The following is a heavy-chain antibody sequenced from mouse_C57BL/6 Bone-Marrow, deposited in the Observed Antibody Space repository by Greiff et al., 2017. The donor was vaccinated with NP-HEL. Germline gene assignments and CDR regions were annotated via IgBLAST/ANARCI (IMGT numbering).Heavy chain of an antibody. Sequence: VQVVESGAELVRPGASVTLSCKASGYTFTDYEMHWVKQTPVHGLEWIGAIDPETGGTAYNQKFKGKAILTADKSSSTAYMELRSLTSEDSAVYYCTSIYYDYDEGFDYWSQGTTLTVSS. V-gene: IGHV1-15*01. D-gene: IGHD2-4*01. J-gene: IGHJ2*01. CDR3: TSIYYDYDEGFDY. CDR1: GYTFTDYE. CDR2: IDPETGGT.